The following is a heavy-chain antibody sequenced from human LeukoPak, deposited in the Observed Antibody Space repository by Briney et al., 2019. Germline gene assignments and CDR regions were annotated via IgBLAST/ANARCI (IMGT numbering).Heavy chain of an antibody. J-gene: IGHJ6*02. CDR2: MNPNSGNT. CDR3: ARGGYGDYYYYGMDV. CDR1: GGTFSSYA. V-gene: IGHV1-8*02. D-gene: IGHD4-17*01. Sequence: ASVKVSCKASGGTFSSYAISWVRQATGQGLEWMGWMNPNSGNTGYAQKFQGRVTMTRNTSISTAYMELSSLRSEDTAVYYCARGGYGDYYYYGMDVWGQGTTVTVSS.